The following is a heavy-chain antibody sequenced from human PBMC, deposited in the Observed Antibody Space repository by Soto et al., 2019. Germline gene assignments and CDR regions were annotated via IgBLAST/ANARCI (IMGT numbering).Heavy chain of an antibody. CDR2: ISSSSSYI. V-gene: IGHV3-21*01. Sequence: GGSLRLSCAASGFTFSSYSMNWVRQAPGKGLEWVSSISSSSSYIYYADSVKGRFTISRDNAKNSLYLQMNSLRAEDTAVYYCARERLQQNPNWFDPWGQGTLVTVSS. D-gene: IGHD1-1*01. CDR1: GFTFSSYS. J-gene: IGHJ5*02. CDR3: ARERLQQNPNWFDP.